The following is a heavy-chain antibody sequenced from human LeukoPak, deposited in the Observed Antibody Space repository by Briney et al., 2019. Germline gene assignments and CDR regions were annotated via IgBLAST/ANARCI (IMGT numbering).Heavy chain of an antibody. Sequence: GGSLRLSCAASGFTVSSNYMSWVRQAPGKGLEWVSNIYSGGRTHYADSVRGRFTVSRDNSKNTLYLQMNSLGTEDTAVYYCARERHGRLVHWGQGTLVTVSS. CDR3: ARERHGRLVH. CDR1: GFTVSSNY. D-gene: IGHD6-25*01. J-gene: IGHJ4*02. CDR2: IYSGGRT. V-gene: IGHV3-66*02.